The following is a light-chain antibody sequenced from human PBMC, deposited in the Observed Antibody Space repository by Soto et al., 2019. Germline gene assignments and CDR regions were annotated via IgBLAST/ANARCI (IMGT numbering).Light chain of an antibody. J-gene: IGKJ2*01. Sequence: EMVWTQSPGTLSLSPGERATLSCRAIQSVSSSYLAWYQQKPGQAPRLLIYDASGRATGIPDRFSGSGSGTDFTLTISRLEPEDFAVYYCQQYGSSPGYTFGQGTKLEIK. V-gene: IGKV3-20*01. CDR3: QQYGSSPGYT. CDR2: DAS. CDR1: QSVSSSY.